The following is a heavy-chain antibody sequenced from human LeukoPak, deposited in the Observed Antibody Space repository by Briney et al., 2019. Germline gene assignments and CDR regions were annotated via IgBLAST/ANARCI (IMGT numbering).Heavy chain of an antibody. V-gene: IGHV1-2*02. CDR1: GYTFTGYY. J-gene: IGHJ3*01. Sequence: ASVKVSCKASGYTFTGYYLHWVRQAPGHGLEWLGWINPDSGNTKYAQKFQGRVTLTRDTSISTVYMEVSRLRPDDTAVYYCARVGHYDSSVYADDVFDFWGQGTMVTVSS. CDR3: ARVGHYDSSVYADDVFDF. CDR2: INPDSGNT. D-gene: IGHD3-22*01.